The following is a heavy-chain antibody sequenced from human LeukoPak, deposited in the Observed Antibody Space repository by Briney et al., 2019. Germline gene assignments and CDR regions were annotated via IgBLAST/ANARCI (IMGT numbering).Heavy chain of an antibody. V-gene: IGHV4-59*12. CDR2: IYHSGDT. Sequence: PSETLSLTCTVSGGSMNTYYWSWVRQPPGKGLEWIGYIYHSGDTKYNPSLKSRVTMSVDTSKNQFSLKLSSVTAADTAVYYCAREVFGAFGGVYFDYWGQGTLVTVSS. CDR3: AREVFGAFGGVYFDY. J-gene: IGHJ4*02. D-gene: IGHD3-16*01. CDR1: GGSMNTYY.